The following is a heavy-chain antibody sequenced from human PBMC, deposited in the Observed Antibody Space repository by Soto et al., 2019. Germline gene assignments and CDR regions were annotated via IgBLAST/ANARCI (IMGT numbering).Heavy chain of an antibody. J-gene: IGHJ3*02. CDR3: ARVAIRFLECSYDAFDI. V-gene: IGHV1-18*01. Sequence: ASVKVSCKASGYTFTSYGISWVRQAPGQGLEWMGWISAYNGNTNYAQKLQGRVTMTTDTSTSTAYMELRSLRSDDTAVYYCARVAIRFLECSYDAFDIWGQGTMVTVSS. CDR2: ISAYNGNT. CDR1: GYTFTSYG. D-gene: IGHD3-3*01.